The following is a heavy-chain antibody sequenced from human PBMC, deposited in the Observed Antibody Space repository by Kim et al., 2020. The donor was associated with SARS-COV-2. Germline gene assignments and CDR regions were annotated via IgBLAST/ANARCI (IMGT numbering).Heavy chain of an antibody. Sequence: KGRFTISSDNSKNTLYLQMNSLRAEDTAVYYCARGDCSSTSCYTPYWFDPWGQGTLVTVSS. V-gene: IGHV3-30*01. J-gene: IGHJ5*02. D-gene: IGHD2-2*02. CDR3: ARGDCSSTSCYTPYWFDP.